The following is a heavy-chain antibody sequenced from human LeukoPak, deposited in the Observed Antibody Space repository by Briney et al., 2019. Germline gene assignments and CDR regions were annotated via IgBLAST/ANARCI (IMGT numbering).Heavy chain of an antibody. V-gene: IGHV3-48*01. J-gene: IGHJ4*02. CDR3: ARDTKYAFDN. Sequence: GGSLRLSCAASGFTFSHYSMNWVRQAPGKGLEWISYIGISSGNTKYAGSVKGRFTISGDKAKNSVYLQMNSLRVEDTAVYYCARDTKYAFDNWGQGTLVTVSS. CDR2: IGISSGNT. D-gene: IGHD2-2*01. CDR1: GFTFSHYS.